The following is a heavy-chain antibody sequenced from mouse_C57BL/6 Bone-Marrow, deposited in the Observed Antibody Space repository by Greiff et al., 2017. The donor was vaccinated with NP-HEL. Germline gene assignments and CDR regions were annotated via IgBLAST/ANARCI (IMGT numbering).Heavy chain of an antibody. CDR1: GYTFTSYW. J-gene: IGHJ4*01. Sequence: QVQLQQPGAELVRPGTSVKLSCKASGYTFTSYWMHWVKQRPGQGLEWIGVIDPSDSYTNYNQKLKGKATLTVDTSSSTAYMQLSSLTSEDSAVYYCARNYVSYYAMDYWGQGTSVTVSS. CDR3: ARNYVSYYAMDY. V-gene: IGHV1-59*01. CDR2: IDPSDSYT. D-gene: IGHD1-1*01.